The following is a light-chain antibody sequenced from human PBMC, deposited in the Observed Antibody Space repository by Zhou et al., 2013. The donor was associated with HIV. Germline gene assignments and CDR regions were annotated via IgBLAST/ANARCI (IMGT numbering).Light chain of an antibody. V-gene: IGKV1-9*01. J-gene: IGKJ5*01. CDR2: CI. CDR1: QGISSY. Sequence: DIQLTQSPSFLSASVGDRVTITCRASQGISSYLTWYQQKPGKAPKLLILCCIHFAKWVPLRFSGSGSGTEFTLTISSLQPEDFATYYCQQLKSYPITFGQGHDW. CDR3: QQLKSYPIT.